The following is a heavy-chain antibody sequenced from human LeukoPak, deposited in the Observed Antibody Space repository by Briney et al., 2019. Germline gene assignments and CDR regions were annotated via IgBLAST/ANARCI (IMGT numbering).Heavy chain of an antibody. J-gene: IGHJ6*02. CDR2: INPSGGST. CDR3: ATAVKWELLDYGMDV. D-gene: IGHD1-26*01. Sequence: ASVKVSCKASGYTFTSYYMHWVRQAPGQGLEWMGIINPSGGSTSYAQKFQGRVTMTRDTSTSTVYMELSSLRSEDTAVYYCATAVKWELLDYGMDVWGQGTTVTVSS. V-gene: IGHV1-46*01. CDR1: GYTFTSYY.